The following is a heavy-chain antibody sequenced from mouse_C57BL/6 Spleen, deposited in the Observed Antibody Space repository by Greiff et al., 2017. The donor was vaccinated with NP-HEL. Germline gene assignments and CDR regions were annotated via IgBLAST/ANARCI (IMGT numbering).Heavy chain of an antibody. J-gene: IGHJ4*01. CDR2: IYPRSGNT. CDR3: ARDYYGSSPGDAMDY. Sequence: QVQLQQSGAELARPGALVKLSCKASGYTFTSYGISWVKQRTGQGLEWIGEIYPRSGNTYYNEKFKGKATLTADKSSSTAYMELRSLTSEDSAVYFCARDYYGSSPGDAMDYWGQGTSVTVSS. D-gene: IGHD1-1*01. V-gene: IGHV1-81*01. CDR1: GYTFTSYG.